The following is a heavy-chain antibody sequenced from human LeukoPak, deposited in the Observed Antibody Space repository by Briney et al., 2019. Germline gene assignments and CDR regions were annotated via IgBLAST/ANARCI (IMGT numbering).Heavy chain of an antibody. J-gene: IGHJ4*02. CDR1: GFTFSSYA. CDR3: AKDPHDYGDYGGY. CDR2: ISGSGGST. V-gene: IGHV3-23*01. Sequence: GGSLRLFCAASGFTFSSYAMSWVRQAPGKGLEWVSAISGSGGSTYYADSVKGRFTISRDNSKNTLYLQMNSLRAEDTAVYYCAKDPHDYGDYGGYWGQGTLVTVSS. D-gene: IGHD4-17*01.